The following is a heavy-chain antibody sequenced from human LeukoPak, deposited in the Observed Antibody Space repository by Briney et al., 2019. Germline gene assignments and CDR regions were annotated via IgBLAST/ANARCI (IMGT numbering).Heavy chain of an antibody. V-gene: IGHV1-18*01. CDR3: ARDVGIVEFLGWLQMAFDI. CDR1: GYTFTSYG. J-gene: IGHJ3*02. Sequence: ASVKVSCKASGYTFTSYGISWVRQAPGQGLEWMGWISAYNGNTNYAQKLQGRVTMTTDTSTSTAYMELRSLRSDDTAVYYCARDVGIVEFLGWLQMAFDIWGQGTMVTVSS. CDR2: ISAYNGNT. D-gene: IGHD3-3*02.